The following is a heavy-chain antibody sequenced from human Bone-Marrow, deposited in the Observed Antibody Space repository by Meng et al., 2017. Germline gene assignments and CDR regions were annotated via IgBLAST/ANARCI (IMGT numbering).Heavy chain of an antibody. V-gene: IGHV1-2*02. CDR3: ARDVVRAVVTPGY. CDR1: GYTFTSYG. J-gene: IGHJ4*02. Sequence: ASSKVFCKASGYTFTSYGISWLRRAPGQGLEWMGWINPNSGGTNYAQKFQGRVTMTRDTSISTAYMELSRLGSDDTAVYYCARDVVRAVVTPGYWGQGTLVTVSS. D-gene: IGHD4-23*01. CDR2: INPNSGGT.